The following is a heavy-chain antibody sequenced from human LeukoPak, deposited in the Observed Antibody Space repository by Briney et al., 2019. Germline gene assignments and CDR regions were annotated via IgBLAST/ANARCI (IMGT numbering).Heavy chain of an antibody. CDR3: AKEAARGYMDSEYFQH. V-gene: IGHV3-23*01. Sequence: SGGSLRLSCAASGFTFSSYAMSWVRQAPGKGLEWVSAISGSGGSTYYADSVKGRFTISRDNSKNTLYLQMNSLRAEDTAVYYCAKEAARGYMDSEYFQHWGQGTLVTVSS. CDR1: GFTFSSYA. CDR2: ISGSGGST. D-gene: IGHD3-16*02. J-gene: IGHJ1*01.